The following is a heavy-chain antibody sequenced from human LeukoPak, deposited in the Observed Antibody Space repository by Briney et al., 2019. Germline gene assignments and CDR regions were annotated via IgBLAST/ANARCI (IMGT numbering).Heavy chain of an antibody. CDR3: ARWRYGDDAFDI. V-gene: IGHV1-3*01. J-gene: IGHJ3*02. CDR1: GYTFTSYA. CDR2: INAGNGNT. D-gene: IGHD4-17*01. Sequence: ASVTVSCKASGYTFTSYAMHWVRQAPGQRLERMGWINAGNGNTKYSQKFQGRVTITRDTSASTAYMELSSLRSEDTAVYYCARWRYGDDAFDIWGQGTMVTVSS.